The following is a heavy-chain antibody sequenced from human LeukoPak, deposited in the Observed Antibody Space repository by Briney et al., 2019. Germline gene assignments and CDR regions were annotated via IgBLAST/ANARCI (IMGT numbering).Heavy chain of an antibody. CDR3: AKGDYGGNSGSFFDY. V-gene: IGHV1-69*06. J-gene: IGHJ4*02. D-gene: IGHD4-23*01. Sequence: GAAVKLSCKAAGCTFSIYAISWVRQAPGQGLGLVGVIILIFGTANYAQTFQGRVTITADKSTSTAYMELSSMRSEDTAVYYCAKGDYGGNSGSFFDYWGPGTLVTVSS. CDR1: GCTFSIYA. CDR2: IILIFGTA.